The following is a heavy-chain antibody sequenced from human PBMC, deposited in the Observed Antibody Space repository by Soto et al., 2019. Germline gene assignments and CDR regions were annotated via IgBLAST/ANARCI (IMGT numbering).Heavy chain of an antibody. J-gene: IGHJ4*02. D-gene: IGHD3-22*01. CDR2: MYYSGVT. CDR1: AGSISSGGYY. V-gene: IGHV4-31*02. Sequence: PSETLSLTCTVSAGSISSGGYYWSWIRQDPGKGLEWIGYMYYSGVTYYNPSLKSRVTISVDTSKNQFSLKLNSVTAADTAVYYFARVGRYYDSGVWGGYFEYWGQGTLVTVSS. CDR3: ARVGRYYDSGVWGGYFEY.